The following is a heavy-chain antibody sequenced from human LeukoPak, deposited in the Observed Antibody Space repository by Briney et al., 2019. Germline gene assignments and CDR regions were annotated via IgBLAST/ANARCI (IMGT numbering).Heavy chain of an antibody. V-gene: IGHV3-23*01. D-gene: IGHD1-26*01. CDR1: GFTFSSYA. J-gene: IGHJ6*02. CDR3: AKEASSGSYTSYGMDV. Sequence: PGGSLRLSCAASGFTFSSYAMSWVRQAPGKGLEWVSGISGSGGSTYYADSVKGRFTISRDNSKNTLYLQMNSLRAEDTAVYYCAKEASSGSYTSYGMDVWGQGTTVTVSS. CDR2: ISGSGGST.